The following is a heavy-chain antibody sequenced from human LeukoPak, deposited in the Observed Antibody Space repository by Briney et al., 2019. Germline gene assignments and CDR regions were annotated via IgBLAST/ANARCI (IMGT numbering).Heavy chain of an antibody. V-gene: IGHV3-23*01. J-gene: IGHJ4*02. CDR1: GFTFSTCA. Sequence: GGSLRLSCAASGFTFSTCAMSWVRQAPGKGLEWVAGIGYGGSHTYYADSVRGRFTISRDNSKNTLYLQMNSLRAEDTAVYYCAKVGPGAARDYWGQGTLVTVSS. D-gene: IGHD2-15*01. CDR3: AKVGPGAARDY. CDR2: IGYGGSHT.